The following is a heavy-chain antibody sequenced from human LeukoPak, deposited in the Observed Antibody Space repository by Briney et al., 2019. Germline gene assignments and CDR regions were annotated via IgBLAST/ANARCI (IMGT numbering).Heavy chain of an antibody. CDR3: ARGKRIAVAGTGDRHAFDI. CDR2: ISSSSSYI. CDR1: GFTFSSYS. D-gene: IGHD6-19*01. Sequence: GGSLRLSCAASGFTFSSYSMNWVRQAPGKGLEWVSSISSSSSYIYYADSVKGRFTISRDNAKNSLYLQMNSLRAEDTAVYYCARGKRIAVAGTGDRHAFDIWGQGTMVTVSS. V-gene: IGHV3-21*01. J-gene: IGHJ3*02.